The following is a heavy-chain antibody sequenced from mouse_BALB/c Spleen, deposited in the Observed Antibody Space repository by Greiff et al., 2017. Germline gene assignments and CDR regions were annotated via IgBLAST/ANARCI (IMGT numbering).Heavy chain of an antibody. CDR1: GFTFSSYY. CDR2: INSNGGST. CDR3: ARHGVTHYFDY. D-gene: IGHD2-5*01. Sequence: EVKLVESGGGLVKLGGSLKLSCAASGFTFSSYYMSWVRQTPEKRLELVAAINSNGGSTYYPDTVKGRFTISRDNAKNTLYLQMSSLKSEDTALYYCARHGVTHYFDYWGQGTTLTVSS. V-gene: IGHV5-6-2*01. J-gene: IGHJ2*01.